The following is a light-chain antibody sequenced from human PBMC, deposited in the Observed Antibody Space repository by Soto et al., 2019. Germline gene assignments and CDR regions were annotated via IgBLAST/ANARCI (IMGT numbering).Light chain of an antibody. J-gene: IGKJ2*01. V-gene: IGKV1-17*01. CDR2: AAS. CDR1: QGIRND. CDR3: LQHNSYPYT. Sequence: DIQMTQSPSSLSASVGDRVTITCRASQGIRNDLDWYQQKPGKAPKRLIYAASSLQSGVPSRFSGSRSGTEFTLTISSLQPEDFATYYCLQHNSYPYTFGQGTKLEIK.